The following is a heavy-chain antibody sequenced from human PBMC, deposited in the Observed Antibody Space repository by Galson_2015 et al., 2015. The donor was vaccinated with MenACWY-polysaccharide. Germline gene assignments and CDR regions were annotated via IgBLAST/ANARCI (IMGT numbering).Heavy chain of an antibody. CDR3: ARHVIGGGYFDY. J-gene: IGHJ4*02. CDR1: GYTFSRYP. CDR2: ITGGNGDT. V-gene: IGHV1-3*01. D-gene: IGHD2/OR15-2a*01. Sequence: SVKVSCKASGYTFSRYPMHWVRQAPGQRFEWMGWITGGNGDTKYSEKLQGRVSITKDTSANTVCMELSSLTYEDTAVVYCARHVIGGGYFDYWGQGTLITVSS.